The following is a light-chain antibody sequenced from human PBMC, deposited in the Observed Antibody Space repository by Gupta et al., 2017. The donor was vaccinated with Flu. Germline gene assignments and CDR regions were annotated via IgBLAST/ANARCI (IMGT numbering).Light chain of an antibody. Sequence: GGHNIGSKSVHWYQKRPGQYPVLVVYNAVERPSGIPERFSGSNSGNTATLTLSRVEAGDEADYYCQVWDGSRDHVVFGGGTKLAVL. CDR3: QVWDGSRDHVV. CDR2: NAV. V-gene: IGLV3-21*02. CDR1: NIGSKS. J-gene: IGLJ2*01.